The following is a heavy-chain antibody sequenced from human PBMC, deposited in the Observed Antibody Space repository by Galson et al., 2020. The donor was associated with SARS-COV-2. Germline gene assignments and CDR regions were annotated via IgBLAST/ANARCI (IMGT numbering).Heavy chain of an antibody. Sequence: ASVKVSCKASGYTFTGYYMHWVRQAPGQGLGWMGWINPNSGGTNYAQKFQGRVTMTRDTSISTAYMELSRLRSDDTAVYYCARDVAGTGWFDPWGQGTLVTVSS. J-gene: IGHJ5*02. CDR2: INPNSGGT. D-gene: IGHD6-19*01. CDR1: GYTFTGYY. V-gene: IGHV1-2*02. CDR3: ARDVAGTGWFDP.